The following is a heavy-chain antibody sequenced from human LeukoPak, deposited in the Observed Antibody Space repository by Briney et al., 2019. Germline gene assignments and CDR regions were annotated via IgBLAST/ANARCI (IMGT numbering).Heavy chain of an antibody. CDR3: AADRSSSDFDY. Sequence: SVKVSCKASGFTFTSSAVQWVRQARGQRLEWIGWIFVGSGNTNYAQKFQERVTITRDMSTSTAYMELSSLRSEDTAVYYCAADRSSSDFDYWGQGTLVTVSS. CDR2: IFVGSGNT. CDR1: GFTFTSSA. D-gene: IGHD6-6*01. V-gene: IGHV1-58*01. J-gene: IGHJ4*02.